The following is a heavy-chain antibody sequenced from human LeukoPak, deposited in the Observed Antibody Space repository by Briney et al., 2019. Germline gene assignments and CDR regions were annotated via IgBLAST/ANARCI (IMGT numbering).Heavy chain of an antibody. CDR3: VRESRPGGAMGLYHNLDY. CDR1: GFTFSDFR. V-gene: IGHV3-7*01. CDR2: IKEDGTEK. D-gene: IGHD1-1*01. Sequence: GGSLRLSCAGSGFTFSDFRMTWVRQTPGKGLEWVANIKEDGTEKNLVGSVKGRFTISRDNTKNLLFLEMNNLRGDDTAIYYCVRESRPGGAMGLYHNLDYWGQGTLVAVSS. J-gene: IGHJ4*02.